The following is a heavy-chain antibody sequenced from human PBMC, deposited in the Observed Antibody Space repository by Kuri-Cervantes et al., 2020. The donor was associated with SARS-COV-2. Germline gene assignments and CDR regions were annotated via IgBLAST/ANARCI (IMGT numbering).Heavy chain of an antibody. CDR3: ARDTGGTMIYYYYYYGMDV. CDR2: IKQDGSGK. J-gene: IGHJ6*02. V-gene: IGHV3-7*01. CDR1: GFTFSSYW. Sequence: GGSLRLSCAASGFTFSSYWMSWVRQAPGKGLEWVANIKQDGSGKYYVDSVKGRFTISRDNAKNSLYLQMNSLRAEDTAVYYCARDTGGTMIYYYYYYGMDVWGQGTTVTVSS. D-gene: IGHD2-8*02.